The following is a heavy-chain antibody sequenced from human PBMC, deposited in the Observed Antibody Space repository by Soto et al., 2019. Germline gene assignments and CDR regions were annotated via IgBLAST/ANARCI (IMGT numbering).Heavy chain of an antibody. V-gene: IGHV3-30*18. Sequence: QVQLVESGGGVVQPGRSLRLSCAASGFTFSSYGMHWVRQAPGKGLEWVAVISYDGSNKYYADSVKGRFTISRDNSKNTLYLQMNGLRAEDTAVYYCAKDLFVTNYYYYGMDVWGQGTTVTVSS. J-gene: IGHJ6*02. D-gene: IGHD4-4*01. CDR2: ISYDGSNK. CDR3: AKDLFVTNYYYYGMDV. CDR1: GFTFSSYG.